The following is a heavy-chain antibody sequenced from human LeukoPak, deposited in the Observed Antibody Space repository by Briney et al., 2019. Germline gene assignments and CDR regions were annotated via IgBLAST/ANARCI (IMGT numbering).Heavy chain of an antibody. D-gene: IGHD1-26*01. CDR2: IYSSGST. Sequence: SETLSLTCIVSGGSISSYYWSWIRQPPGKGLEWIGYIYSSGSTNSNPSLKSRVTISVDTSKSQFSLKMTSVTAADTAVNCCARQGSGGRAFDIWGQGTMVTVSS. CDR3: ARQGSGGRAFDI. CDR1: GGSISSYY. V-gene: IGHV4-59*08. J-gene: IGHJ3*02.